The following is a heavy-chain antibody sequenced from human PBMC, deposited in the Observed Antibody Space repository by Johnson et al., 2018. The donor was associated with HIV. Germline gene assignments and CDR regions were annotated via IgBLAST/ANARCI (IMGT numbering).Heavy chain of an antibody. D-gene: IGHD1-1*01. CDR3: ARANDLSAFDI. CDR1: GFTFSSYD. J-gene: IGHJ3*02. Sequence: VQLVESGGGLVQPGGSLRLSCAASGFTFSSYDMHWVRQATGKGLEWVSALGTAGDTYYPGSVKGRFTISRENAKNSLYLQMNSLRAGDTAVYYCARANDLSAFDIWGQGTMVTVSS. CDR2: LGTAGDT. V-gene: IGHV3-13*01.